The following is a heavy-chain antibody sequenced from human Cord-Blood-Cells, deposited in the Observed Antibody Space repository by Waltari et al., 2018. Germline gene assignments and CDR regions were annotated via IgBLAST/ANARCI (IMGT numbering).Heavy chain of an antibody. CDR3: ARDLLGRRGDY. D-gene: IGHD3-10*01. J-gene: IGHJ4*02. CDR1: GYTFTSYY. Sequence: QVQLVQSGAEVKKPGASVKVSCKASGYTFTSYYMHWVRQAPGQGLEWMGIVNPRGGSTSYAQMFQGRVTITRDTSTSTVYMELSSLRSEDTAVYYCARDLLGRRGDYWGQGTLVTVSS. V-gene: IGHV1-46*01. CDR2: VNPRGGST.